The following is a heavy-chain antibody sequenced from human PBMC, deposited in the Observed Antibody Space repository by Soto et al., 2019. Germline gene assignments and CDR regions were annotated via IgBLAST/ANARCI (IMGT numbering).Heavy chain of an antibody. CDR2: INHSGST. V-gene: IGHV4-34*01. D-gene: IGHD3-22*01. Sequence: PAETLSLTCAVYGGSFSGYYWSWIRQPPGKGLEWIGEINHSGSTNYNPSLKSRVTISVDTSKNQFSLKLSSVTAADTAVYYCARGITMIANNWFDPWGQGTLVTVSS. J-gene: IGHJ5*02. CDR3: ARGITMIANNWFDP. CDR1: GGSFSGYY.